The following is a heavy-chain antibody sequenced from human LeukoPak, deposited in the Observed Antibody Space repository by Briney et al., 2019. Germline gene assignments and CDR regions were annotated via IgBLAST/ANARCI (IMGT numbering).Heavy chain of an antibody. V-gene: IGHV3-23*01. J-gene: IGHJ4*02. CDR1: GFTFSSYA. CDR3: AKGSKLAVAGDVPGY. Sequence: GGSLRLSCAASGFTFSSYAMSWIRQAPGKGLEWVSAISGSGGSTYYADSVKGRFTISRDNSKNTLYLQMNSLRAEDTAVYYCAKGSKLAVAGDVPGYWGQGTLVTVSS. CDR2: ISGSGGST. D-gene: IGHD6-19*01.